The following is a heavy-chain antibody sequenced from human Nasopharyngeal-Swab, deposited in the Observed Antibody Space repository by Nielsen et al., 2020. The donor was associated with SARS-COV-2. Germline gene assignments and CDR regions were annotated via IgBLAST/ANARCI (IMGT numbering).Heavy chain of an antibody. CDR2: IYHSGST. CDR1: GGPTSSSNW. CDR3: ARDRALRFLEWLNGVRAFDI. V-gene: IGHV4-4*02. Sequence: SDTLSPTFAASGGPTSSSNWWSWVRQPPGNGLEWIGEIYHSGSTNYNPSLKSRVTISVDKSKNQFALKLSSVTAADTAVYYCARDRALRFLEWLNGVRAFDIWGQGTMVTVSS. D-gene: IGHD3-3*01. J-gene: IGHJ3*02.